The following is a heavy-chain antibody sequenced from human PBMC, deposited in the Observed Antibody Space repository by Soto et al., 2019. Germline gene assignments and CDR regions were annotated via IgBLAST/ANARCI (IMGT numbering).Heavy chain of an antibody. D-gene: IGHD1-26*01. Sequence: QVQLVQSGAEVKKPGASVKVSCKASGYTFTGYYMHWVRQAPGQGLEWMGWINPNSGGTNYAQKFQGWVTMTRDTSNSTAYMELSRLRSDDTAVYYCARDRARVGNYYYYGMDVWGQGTTVTVSS. CDR2: INPNSGGT. J-gene: IGHJ6*02. V-gene: IGHV1-2*04. CDR1: GYTFTGYY. CDR3: ARDRARVGNYYYYGMDV.